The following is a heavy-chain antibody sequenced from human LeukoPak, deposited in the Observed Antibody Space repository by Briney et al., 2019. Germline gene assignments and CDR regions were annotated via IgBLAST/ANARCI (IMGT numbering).Heavy chain of an antibody. CDR2: IKHSGST. V-gene: IGHV4-34*01. J-gene: IGHJ4*02. Sequence: SETLSLTSAVYGGSFSGYYWSWIRQPPGKGLEWIGEIKHSGSTNYNPSLKSRVTISVDTSKNQLSLKLSSVTAADTAVYYCAVNYYDSSGYPASYFDYWGQGTLVTVSS. D-gene: IGHD3-22*01. CDR3: AVNYYDSSGYPASYFDY. CDR1: GGSFSGYY.